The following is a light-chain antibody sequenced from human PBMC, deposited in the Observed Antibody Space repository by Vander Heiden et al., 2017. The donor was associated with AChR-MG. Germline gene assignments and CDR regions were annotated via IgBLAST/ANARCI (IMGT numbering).Light chain of an antibody. V-gene: IGLV1-47*01. CDR2: WKN. J-gene: IGLJ3*02. Sequence: QSVPTQPPPAAGTPGQRVTTPWSSTGSNIGRCYVYWYQQLPGTAARLLSFWKNQRPSGVPDRFSGSESGPSASLAISGVRSEDEAGYCCAAWDIGVSGLWVFGGGTKLTVL. CDR1: GSNIGRCY. CDR3: AAWDIGVSGLWV.